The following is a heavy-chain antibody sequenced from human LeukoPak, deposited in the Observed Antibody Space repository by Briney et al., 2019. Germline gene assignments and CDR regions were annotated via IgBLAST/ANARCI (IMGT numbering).Heavy chain of an antibody. D-gene: IGHD3-3*02. Sequence: PSETLSLTCTVSGGSISSSSYYWGWIRQPPGRGLEWIGSIYYSGSTYYNPSLKSRVTISVDTSKNQFSLKLSSVTAADTAVYYCARGLRRAFLDRGKWFDPWGQGTLVTVSS. CDR1: GGSISSSSYY. V-gene: IGHV4-39*07. CDR2: IYYSGST. CDR3: ARGLRRAFLDRGKWFDP. J-gene: IGHJ5*02.